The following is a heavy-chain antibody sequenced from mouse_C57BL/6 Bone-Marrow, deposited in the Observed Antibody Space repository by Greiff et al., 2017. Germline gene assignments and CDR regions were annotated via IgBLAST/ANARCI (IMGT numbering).Heavy chain of an antibody. CDR3: ARWRGYYGLDY. CDR2: IDPSDSET. CDR1: GYTFTSYW. D-gene: IGHD1-1*01. Sequence: QVQLQQPGAELVRPGSSVKLSCKASGYTFTSYWMHWVKQRPIQGLEWIGNIDPSDSETHYNQKFKDKATLTVDKSSSTAYMQLSSLTSEDSAVYYCARWRGYYGLDYWGQGTTRTVSS. V-gene: IGHV1-52*01. J-gene: IGHJ2*01.